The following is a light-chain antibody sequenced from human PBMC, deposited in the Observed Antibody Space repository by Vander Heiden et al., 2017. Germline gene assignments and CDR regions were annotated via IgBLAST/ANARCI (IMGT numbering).Light chain of an antibody. J-gene: IGKJ2*01. CDR2: WAS. V-gene: IGKV4-1*01. CDR3: QQYNATPYT. CDR1: QQALCSSHYSNY. Sequence: DIVMTQYPDSLAVSLGDRATISSLLSQQALCSSHYSNYLAWNQQRPGQPTKLLIDWASTRESGVPDRFSGSGSGTEFTLTIDSLQAEDVAVYYCQQYNATPYTFGRGTKLVI.